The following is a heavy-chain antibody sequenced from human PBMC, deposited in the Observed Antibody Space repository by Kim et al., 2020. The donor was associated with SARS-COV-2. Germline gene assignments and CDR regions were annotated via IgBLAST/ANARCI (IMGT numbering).Heavy chain of an antibody. D-gene: IGHD6-13*01. CDR3: ARSYSSSWYWFDP. V-gene: IGHV4-39*01. Sequence: NPSLKSRVTISVDTSKNQFSLKLSSVTAADTAVYYCARSYSSSWYWFDPWGQGTLVTVSS. J-gene: IGHJ5*02.